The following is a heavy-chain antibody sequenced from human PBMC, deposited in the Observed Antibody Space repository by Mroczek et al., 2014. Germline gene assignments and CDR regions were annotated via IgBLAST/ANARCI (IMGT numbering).Heavy chain of an antibody. J-gene: IGHJ4*02. Sequence: VQLVQSGGGLVQPGGSLRLSCAASGFTFSSYAMSWVRQAPGKGLEWVSAISGSGGSTYYADSVKGRFTISRDNSKNTLYLQMNSLRAEDTAVYYCARLGYCSSTSCLPRAFDYVGPGNPWSTVSS. D-gene: IGHD2-2*01. CDR2: ISGSGGST. CDR3: ARLGYCSSTSCLPRAFDY. CDR1: GFTFSSYA. V-gene: IGHV3-23*04.